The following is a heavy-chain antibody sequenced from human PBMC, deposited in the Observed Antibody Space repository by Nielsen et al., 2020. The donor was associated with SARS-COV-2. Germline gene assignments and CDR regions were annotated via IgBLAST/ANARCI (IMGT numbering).Heavy chain of an antibody. CDR3: TREVYAFGRIIVKDALDH. CDR1: GCILNNHV. D-gene: IGHD3-16*02. Sequence: SSVQVSCQSSGCILNNHVISWVRPSPAQVLEWMGFFFPIFGSTDYAQKFQGRPTLSADKRTGTAYMELNSLTSDDTAVYYCTREVYAFGRIIVKDALDHWGQGTTVIVSA. CDR2: FFPIFGST. J-gene: IGHJ3*01. V-gene: IGHV1-69*06.